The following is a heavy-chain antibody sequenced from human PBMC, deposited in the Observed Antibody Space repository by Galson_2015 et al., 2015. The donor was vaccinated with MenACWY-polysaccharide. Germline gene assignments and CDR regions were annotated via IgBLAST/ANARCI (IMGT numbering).Heavy chain of an antibody. V-gene: IGHV4-38-2*01. CDR3: ARVEKYSGSFYILY. D-gene: IGHD1-26*01. J-gene: IGHJ4*02. Sequence: ETLSLTCAVSDYSISSGYFWGWLRQPPGQGLEWIASIFHSGTTYYNPSLKSRVTISVDTSKNQFSLKLSSLTAADTAVYYCARVEKYSGSFYILYWGQGTLVTVSS. CDR2: IFHSGTT. CDR1: DYSISSGYF.